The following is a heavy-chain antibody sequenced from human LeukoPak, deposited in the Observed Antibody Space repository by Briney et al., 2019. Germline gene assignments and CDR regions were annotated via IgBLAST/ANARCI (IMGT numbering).Heavy chain of an antibody. CDR3: ARGNDEAFDI. J-gene: IGHJ3*02. D-gene: IGHD1-1*01. CDR1: GFTFDDYA. V-gene: IGHV3-66*01. CDR2: IYSGGST. Sequence: GGSLRLSGAASGFTFDDYAMHWVRQAPGKGLEWVSVIYSGGSTYYADSVKGRFTISRDNSKNTLYLQMNSLRAEDTAVYYCARGNDEAFDIWGQGTMVTVSS.